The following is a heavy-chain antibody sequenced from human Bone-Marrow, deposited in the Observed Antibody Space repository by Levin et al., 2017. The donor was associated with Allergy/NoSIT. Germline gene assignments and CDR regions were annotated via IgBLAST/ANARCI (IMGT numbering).Heavy chain of an antibody. CDR1: GFTFSSYG. J-gene: IGHJ4*02. CDR2: ISYDGSNK. D-gene: IGHD3-10*01. CDR3: AKELVRYSYYGSGSYYKGFDY. V-gene: IGHV3-30*18. Sequence: GGSLRLSCAASGFTFSSYGMHWVRQAPGKGLEWVAVISYDGSNKYYADSVKGRFTISRDNSKNTLYLQMNSLRAEDTAVYYCAKELVRYSYYGSGSYYKGFDYWGQGTLVTVSS.